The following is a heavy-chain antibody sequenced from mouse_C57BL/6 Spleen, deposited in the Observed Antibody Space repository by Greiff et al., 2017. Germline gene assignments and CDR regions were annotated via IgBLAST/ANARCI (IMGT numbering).Heavy chain of an antibody. J-gene: IGHJ4*01. CDR3: ARDYRSSYAMDY. CDR1: GFNIKNTY. D-gene: IGHD1-1*01. Sequence: EVQLQQSVAELVRPGASVKLSCTASGFNIKNTYMHWVKQRPEQGLEWIGRIDPANGNTKYAPNFQGQVTITTDTSTNTAYLQLSSLTSEDTAIYYCARDYRSSYAMDYWGQGTSVTVSS. V-gene: IGHV14-3*01. CDR2: IDPANGNT.